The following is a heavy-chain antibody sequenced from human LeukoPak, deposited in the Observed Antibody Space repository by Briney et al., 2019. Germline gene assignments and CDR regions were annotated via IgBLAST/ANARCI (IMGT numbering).Heavy chain of an antibody. CDR2: ISGSGGST. CDR3: AKARTLTRYDSSGYYDY. J-gene: IGHJ4*02. V-gene: IGHV3-23*01. D-gene: IGHD3-22*01. Sequence: GASLRLSCAASGFTFSSYAMSWVRQAPGKGLEWVSAISGSGGSTYYADSVKGRFTISRDNSKNTLYPQMNSLRAEDTAVYYCAKARTLTRYDSSGYYDYWGQGTLVTVSS. CDR1: GFTFSSYA.